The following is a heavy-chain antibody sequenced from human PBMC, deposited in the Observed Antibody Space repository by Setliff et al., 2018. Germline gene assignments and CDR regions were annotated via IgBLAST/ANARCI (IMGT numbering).Heavy chain of an antibody. CDR3: ARFGGSCSSSSCYASDL. CDR2: IITSTGKT. J-gene: IGHJ3*01. D-gene: IGHD2-2*01. CDR1: GYTFSTYG. V-gene: IGHV1-18*01. Sequence: ASVKVSCKASGYTFSTYGFHWLRQAPGQGLEWMAMIITSTGKTSYAQKFQGRVTVTTDTYTGTGYMELRSLRSDDTAMYFCARFGGSCSSSSCYASDLWGQGTMVT.